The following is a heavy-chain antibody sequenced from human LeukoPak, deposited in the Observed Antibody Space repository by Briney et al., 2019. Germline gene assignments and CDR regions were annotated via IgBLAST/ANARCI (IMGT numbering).Heavy chain of an antibody. D-gene: IGHD6-13*01. J-gene: IGHJ4*02. Sequence: GGSLRLSCAASGFTSSSYWMSWVRQAPGKGLEWVANIKQDGSEKYYVDSVKGRFTISRDNAKNSLYLQMNSLRAEDTAVYYCAREASKYSSSWLTDYWGQGTLVTVSS. CDR1: GFTSSSYW. CDR3: AREASKYSSSWLTDY. V-gene: IGHV3-7*01. CDR2: IKQDGSEK.